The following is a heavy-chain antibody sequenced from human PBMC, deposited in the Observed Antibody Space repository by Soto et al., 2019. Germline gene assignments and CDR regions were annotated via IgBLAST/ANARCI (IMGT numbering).Heavy chain of an antibody. V-gene: IGHV1-2*04. Sequence: ASVKVSCKASGYTFTGYYMHWVRQAPGQGLEWMGWINPNSGGTNYAQKFQGWVTMTRDTSISTAYMELSRLRSDDTAVYYCARSDFDILTGYPDNYYGMDVWGQGTTVTVSS. CDR1: GYTFTGYY. CDR2: INPNSGGT. D-gene: IGHD3-9*01. CDR3: ARSDFDILTGYPDNYYGMDV. J-gene: IGHJ6*02.